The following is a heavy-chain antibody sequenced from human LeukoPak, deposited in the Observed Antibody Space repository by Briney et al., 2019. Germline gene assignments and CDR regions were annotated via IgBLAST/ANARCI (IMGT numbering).Heavy chain of an antibody. D-gene: IGHD5-12*01. J-gene: IGHJ5*02. CDR3: ARDHDIVTTSKWFDP. CDR1: GFTFSSYG. V-gene: IGHV3-33*01. Sequence: GRSLRLSCAASGFTFSSYGMHWVRQAPGKGLEWVAVIWYDGSNKYYADSVKGRFTISRDNSKNTLYLQMNSLRAEDTAVYYCARDHDIVTTSKWFDPWGQGTLVTVSS. CDR2: IWYDGSNK.